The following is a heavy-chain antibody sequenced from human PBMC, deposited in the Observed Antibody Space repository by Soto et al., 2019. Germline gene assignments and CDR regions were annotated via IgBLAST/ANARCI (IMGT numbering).Heavy chain of an antibody. J-gene: IGHJ4*02. V-gene: IGHV3-66*01. D-gene: IGHD5-18*01. CDR2: IYTSGNT. CDR1: AFTVSSNY. Sequence: EVQVVESGGDLVQPGGSLRLSCAASAFTVSSNYMTWVRQAPGKGLEWGAVIYTSGNTDYADSVKGRFTISRDNSKNAVSLQMNSLRTEDTAVYYCARGRATAISFVFDYWGQGTLVTVSS. CDR3: ARGRATAISFVFDY.